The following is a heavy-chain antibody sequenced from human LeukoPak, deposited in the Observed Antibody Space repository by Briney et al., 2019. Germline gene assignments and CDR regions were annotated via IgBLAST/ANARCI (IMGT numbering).Heavy chain of an antibody. V-gene: IGHV3-23*01. CDR1: GFTFSSYA. CDR3: GKSVVVVTASAFDY. CDR2: ISGRGGRT. D-gene: IGHD2-2*01. Sequence: GGSLRHSCAASGFTFSSYAMSWVRQATGKGLEWVSAISGRGGRTYYAHSVKGQYTITSDNYKNTLDLQMNSLRADGTAVYYCGKSVVVVTASAFDYWGQGTLVTVSS. J-gene: IGHJ4*02.